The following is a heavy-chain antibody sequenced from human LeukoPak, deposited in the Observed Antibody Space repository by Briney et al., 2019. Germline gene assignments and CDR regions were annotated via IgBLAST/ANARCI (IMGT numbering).Heavy chain of an antibody. D-gene: IGHD1-26*01. CDR2: IKQDGSEI. Sequence: PGGSLRLSCAAYGFTFSSYWMSWVRQAPGRGPEWVANIKQDGSEIYYVDSVKGRFTISRDNAKNSLYLQMNSLRAEDTAVYYCARDKTVGATILDYWGQGTLVTVSS. CDR3: ARDKTVGATILDY. V-gene: IGHV3-7*05. CDR1: GFTFSSYW. J-gene: IGHJ4*02.